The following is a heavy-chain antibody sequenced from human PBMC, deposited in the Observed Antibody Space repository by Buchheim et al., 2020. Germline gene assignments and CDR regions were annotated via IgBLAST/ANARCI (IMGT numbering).Heavy chain of an antibody. CDR1: GFTFSSYS. Sequence: EVQLVESGGGLVKPGGSLRLSCAASGFTFSSYSMNWVRQAPGKGLEWVSSISSSSSYIYYADSVKGRFTISRDHAKNSLYLQMNSLRAEDTAVYYCARGPYDFWSGYFPYYYYGMDVWGQGTT. J-gene: IGHJ6*02. D-gene: IGHD3-3*01. CDR2: ISSSSSYI. V-gene: IGHV3-21*01. CDR3: ARGPYDFWSGYFPYYYYGMDV.